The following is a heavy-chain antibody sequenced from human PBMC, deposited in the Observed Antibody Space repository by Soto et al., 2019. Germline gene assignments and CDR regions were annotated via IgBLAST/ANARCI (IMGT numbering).Heavy chain of an antibody. CDR3: ARDDAGYSYGISPSDY. J-gene: IGHJ4*02. V-gene: IGHV3-30-3*01. Sequence: QVQLVESGGGVVQPGRSLRLSCAASGFTFSSYAMHWVRQAPGKGLEWVAVISYDGSNKYYADSVKGRFTISRDNSKNTLYLQMNSLRAEDTAMYYCARDDAGYSYGISPSDYWGQGTLVTVSS. CDR1: GFTFSSYA. D-gene: IGHD5-18*01. CDR2: ISYDGSNK.